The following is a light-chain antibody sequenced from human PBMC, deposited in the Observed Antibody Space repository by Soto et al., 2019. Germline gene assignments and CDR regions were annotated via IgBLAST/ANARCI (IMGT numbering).Light chain of an antibody. CDR1: QTISSW. J-gene: IGKJ1*01. CDR2: KAS. CDR3: QHYNSYSEA. Sequence: DIQMTQSPSTLSGSVGDRVTITCRASQTISSWLAWYQQKPGKAHKLLIYKASTLKSGVPSRFSGSGSGTEFTLTISSLQPDDFATYYCQHYNSYSEAVGQGTKVDIK. V-gene: IGKV1-5*03.